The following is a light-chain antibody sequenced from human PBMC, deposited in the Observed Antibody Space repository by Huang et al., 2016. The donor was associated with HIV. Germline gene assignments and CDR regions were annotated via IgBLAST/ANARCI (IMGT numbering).Light chain of an antibody. CDR1: QSVSNNY. Sequence: IVLTQSPGPLSLSPGERATLSCRASQSVSNNYLAGYQQKPGQAPSLLMYGASSRATGIPDRFSGSGSGTDFTLTIRRLEPEDFAVYYCQQYGSSPLTFGGGTKVEIK. V-gene: IGKV3-20*01. CDR2: GAS. J-gene: IGKJ4*01. CDR3: QQYGSSPLT.